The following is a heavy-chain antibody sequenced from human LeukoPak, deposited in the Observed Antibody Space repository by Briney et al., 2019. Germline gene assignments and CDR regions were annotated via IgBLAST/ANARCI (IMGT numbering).Heavy chain of an antibody. V-gene: IGHV4-34*01. CDR3: ARAWCGGDCYSVIFSYFDY. J-gene: IGHJ4*02. CDR2: INHSGSS. CDR1: GGSFSGYY. Sequence: SETLSLTCAVYGGSFSGYYWSWIRHPPGKGLEWIGEINHSGSSNYNPSLKSRVTISVDTSKNQFSLKLSSVTAADTAVYYCARAWCGGDCYSVIFSYFDYWGQGTLVTVSS. D-gene: IGHD2-21*02.